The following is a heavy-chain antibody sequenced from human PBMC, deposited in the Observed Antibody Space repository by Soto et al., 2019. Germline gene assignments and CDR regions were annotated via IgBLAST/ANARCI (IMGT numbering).Heavy chain of an antibody. D-gene: IGHD3-10*01. CDR2: ISYDGSNK. V-gene: IGHV3-30*18. J-gene: IGHJ4*02. Sequence: GGSLRLSCAASGFTFSSYGMHWVRQAPGKGLEWVAVISYDGSNKYYADSVKGRFTISRDNSKNTLYLQMNSLRAEDTAVYYCAKSIHYGSGSYKVAGDYWGQGTLVTVSS. CDR3: AKSIHYGSGSYKVAGDY. CDR1: GFTFSSYG.